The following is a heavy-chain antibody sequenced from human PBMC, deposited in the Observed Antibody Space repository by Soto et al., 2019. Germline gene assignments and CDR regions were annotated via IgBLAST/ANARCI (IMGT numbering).Heavy chain of an antibody. CDR1: GFTFSDTL. Sequence: QVQLVQSGAEVKKPGASVNISCQASGFTFSDTLINWVRQGPGQRLELMGWINPANGNTRYSASFQGRVTISSLSYASTAYVALSDLTAEDTAVYYCARDIVSAGPRANDAFDVWGQGTMITVSS. CDR2: INPANGNT. J-gene: IGHJ3*01. CDR3: ARDIVSAGPRANDAFDV. D-gene: IGHD3-16*02. V-gene: IGHV1-3*01.